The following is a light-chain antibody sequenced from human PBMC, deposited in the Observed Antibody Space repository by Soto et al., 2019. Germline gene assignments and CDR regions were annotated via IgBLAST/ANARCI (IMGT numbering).Light chain of an antibody. CDR1: SGNIASNY. CDR3: QSYGSGIQGV. CDR2: EDN. Sequence: NFMLTQPLSVSESPGKTVTISCTRSSGNIASNYVQWYQQRPGSAPTTVIYEDNLRPSGVPDRFSGSIDRSSNSASLTISGLKTEDEADYFCQSYGSGIQGVFGGGTKLTVL. V-gene: IGLV6-57*04. J-gene: IGLJ3*02.